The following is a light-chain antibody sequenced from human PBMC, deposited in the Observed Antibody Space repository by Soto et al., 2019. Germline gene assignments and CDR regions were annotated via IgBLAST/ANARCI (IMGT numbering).Light chain of an antibody. CDR3: CSYAGSFTYV. CDR1: SRDVGGYTY. CDR2: DVT. Sequence: QSALTQPRSVSGSPGQSVTISCTGTSRDVGGYTYVSWYQQHPGKAPRLLIYDVTERPSGVPDRLSGSKSGNTASLTISGLQADDEADYYCCSYAGSFTYVVGSGTKVTVL. V-gene: IGLV2-11*01. J-gene: IGLJ1*01.